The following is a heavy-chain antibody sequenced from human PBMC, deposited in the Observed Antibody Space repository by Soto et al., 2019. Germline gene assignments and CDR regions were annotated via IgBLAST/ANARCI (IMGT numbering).Heavy chain of an antibody. CDR2: ISGSRGYI. D-gene: IGHD6-13*01. CDR1: GFIFFDYS. Sequence: PWGSLRLSCAASGFIFFDYSINFFRHSPVKGREWVSSISGSRGYIYYGDSVKGRFTISRDNAKNSVVLQMNNLRAEDTAVYYCARDWAAALGYWGPGTLVTVSS. V-gene: IGHV3-21*01. CDR3: ARDWAAALGY. J-gene: IGHJ4*02.